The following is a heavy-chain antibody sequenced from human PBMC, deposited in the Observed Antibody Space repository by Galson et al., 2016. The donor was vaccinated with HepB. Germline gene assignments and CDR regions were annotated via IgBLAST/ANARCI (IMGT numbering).Heavy chain of an antibody. Sequence: EPLSLTCAVSGGSMTDNRWSWVRQPPGQGLDWIGEAYHSGTTNYNPSLESRASISIDTSNNQLSLRLDFVTAADTAMYYCARHTPVPRSSGFDSWGLGTLVTVSS. CDR2: AYHSGTT. CDR1: GGSMTDNR. V-gene: IGHV4-4*02. J-gene: IGHJ4*02. CDR3: ARHTPVPRSSGFDS. D-gene: IGHD2-15*01.